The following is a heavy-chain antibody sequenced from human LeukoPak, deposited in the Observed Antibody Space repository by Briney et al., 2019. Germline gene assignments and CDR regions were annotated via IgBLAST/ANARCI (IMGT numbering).Heavy chain of an antibody. CDR1: GYSFTSYW. D-gene: IGHD2/OR15-2a*01. V-gene: IGHV5-51*01. J-gene: IGHJ1*01. CDR3: ARVRGTDYFPH. CDR2: IYGGGSDT. Sequence: GESLKISCKGAGYSFTSYWIGLGRQMPGKGLEWRGIIYGGGSDTRYSPSCQGQVTVSADKSISTAYLPWSSLKAPDTAMYYCARVRGTDYFPHWGEGPRVPVSS.